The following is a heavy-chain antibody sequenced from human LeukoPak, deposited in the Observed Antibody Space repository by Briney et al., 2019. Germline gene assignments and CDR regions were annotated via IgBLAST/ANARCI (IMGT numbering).Heavy chain of an antibody. CDR2: ICYSGST. J-gene: IGHJ6*03. V-gene: IGHV4-39*02. CDR3: ARAEEYSSSWYSPGYYYYMDV. CDR1: GASISTSGYF. Sequence: SETLSLTCTVSGASISTSGYFWGWIRQPPGKGLEWLGTICYSGSTYYNPSLKSRVTISVATSKNHFSLKLSSVTAADTAVYYCARAEEYSSSWYSPGYYYYMDVWGKGTTVTVSS. D-gene: IGHD6-13*01.